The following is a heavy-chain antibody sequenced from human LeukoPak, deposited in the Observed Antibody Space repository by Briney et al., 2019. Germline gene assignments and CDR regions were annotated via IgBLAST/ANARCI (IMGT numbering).Heavy chain of an antibody. J-gene: IGHJ4*02. V-gene: IGHV4-4*07. CDR1: GGSISSYY. Sequence: SETLSLTCAVYGGSISSYYWSWIRQPAGKGLEWIGRIYTSGSTNYNPSLKSRVTMSVDTSKNQFSLKLSSVTAADTAVYYCARDQKQWREFDYWGQGALVTVSS. CDR3: ARDQKQWREFDY. D-gene: IGHD6-19*01. CDR2: IYTSGST.